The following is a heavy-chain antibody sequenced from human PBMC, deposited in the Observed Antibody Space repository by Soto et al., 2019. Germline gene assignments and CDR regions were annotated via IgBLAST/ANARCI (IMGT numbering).Heavy chain of an antibody. J-gene: IGHJ3*02. CDR1: GLSVTANY. CDR2: IYRGGGT. Sequence: EVQLVDSGGGLIQPGGSLRLICAASGLSVTANYMTWVRQAPGKGLEWLSIIYRGGGTYYADSLKGRAIISRDGSRNMVFLQMNSLTAEDAGVYYCARRDDSETFDIWGRGTVVNVS. CDR3: ARRDDSETFDI. V-gene: IGHV3-53*01. D-gene: IGHD5-18*01.